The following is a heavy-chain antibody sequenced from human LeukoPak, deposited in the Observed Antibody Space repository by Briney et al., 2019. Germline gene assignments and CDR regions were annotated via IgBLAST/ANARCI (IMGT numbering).Heavy chain of an antibody. Sequence: SETLPLTCAVYGGSFSGYYWSWIRQPPGKELEWIGEINHSGSTNYNPSLKSRVTISVDTSKNQFSLKLSSVTAADTAVYYCARGHQNVLRLWYYMDVWGKGTTVTVSS. V-gene: IGHV4-34*01. J-gene: IGHJ6*03. CDR2: INHSGST. D-gene: IGHD2-8*01. CDR3: ARGHQNVLRLWYYMDV. CDR1: GGSFSGYY.